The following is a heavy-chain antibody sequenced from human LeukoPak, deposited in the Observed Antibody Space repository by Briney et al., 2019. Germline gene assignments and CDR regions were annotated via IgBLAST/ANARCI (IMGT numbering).Heavy chain of an antibody. CDR1: GFTFSSYA. V-gene: IGHV3-23*01. J-gene: IGHJ4*02. CDR2: ISGSGGST. CDR3: ASKGPRTTYYYDSSGYSGDY. D-gene: IGHD3-22*01. Sequence: PGGSLRLSCAASGFTFSSYAMSWVRQAPGKGLEWVSAISGSGGSTYYADSVKGRFTISRDNSKNTLYLQMNSLRAEDTAVYYCASKGPRTTYYYDSSGYSGDYWGQGTLVTVSS.